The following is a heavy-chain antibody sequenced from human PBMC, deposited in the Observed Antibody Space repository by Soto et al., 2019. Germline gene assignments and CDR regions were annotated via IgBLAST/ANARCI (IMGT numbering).Heavy chain of an antibody. J-gene: IGHJ5*02. CDR1: GGSFSGYY. CDR2: MNHSGST. Sequence: SETLTLTCAVYGGSFSGYYWSWIRQPPGKGLEWIGEMNHSGSTNYSPSLKRRVTISVDTSKNQFSLKLSSVTAAYTAVYYCARGRVQAVKRGWFDPWGQGTLVTVSS. CDR3: ARGRVQAVKRGWFDP. D-gene: IGHD3-16*02. V-gene: IGHV4-34*01.